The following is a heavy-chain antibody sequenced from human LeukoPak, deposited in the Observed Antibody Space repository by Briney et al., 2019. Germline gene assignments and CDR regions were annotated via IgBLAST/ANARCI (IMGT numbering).Heavy chain of an antibody. D-gene: IGHD6-13*01. Sequence: GGSLRLSCAASGFTFDDYAMHWVRQAPGKGLEWVSGISWNSGSIGYADSVKGRFNISRDNAKNSLYLQMNSLRAEDTALYYCAKDSRSSSWYIFDYWGQGTLVTVSS. CDR2: ISWNSGSI. J-gene: IGHJ4*02. V-gene: IGHV3-9*01. CDR1: GFTFDDYA. CDR3: AKDSRSSSWYIFDY.